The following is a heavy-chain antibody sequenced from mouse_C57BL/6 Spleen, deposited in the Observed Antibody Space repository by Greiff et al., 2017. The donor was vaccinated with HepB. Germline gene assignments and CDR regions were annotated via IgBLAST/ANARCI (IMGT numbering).Heavy chain of an antibody. CDR2: INPNNGGT. J-gene: IGHJ2*01. D-gene: IGHD1-1*01. V-gene: IGHV1-18*01. Sequence: VQLQQSGPELVKPGASVKIPCKASGYTFTDYNMDWVKQSHGKSLEWIGDINPNNGGTIYNQKFKGKATLTVDKSSSTAYMELRSLTSEDTAVYYCASFRGSSPYYFDYWGQGTTLTVAS. CDR1: GYTFTDYN. CDR3: ASFRGSSPYYFDY.